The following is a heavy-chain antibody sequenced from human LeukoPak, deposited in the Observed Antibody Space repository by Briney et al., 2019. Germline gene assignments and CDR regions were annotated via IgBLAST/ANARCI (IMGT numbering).Heavy chain of an antibody. CDR2: IYYSGST. V-gene: IGHV4-59*01. D-gene: IGHD2-15*01. CDR3: ASTWGDSCSGGSCYHTYYYYGMDV. CDR1: GGSISSYY. J-gene: IGHJ6*02. Sequence: SETLSLTCTVSGGSISSYYWSWIRQPPGKGLEWIGYIYYSGSTNYNPSLKSRVTISVDTSKNRFSLKLSSVTAADTAVYYCASTWGDSCSGGSCYHTYYYYGMDVWGQGTTVTVSS.